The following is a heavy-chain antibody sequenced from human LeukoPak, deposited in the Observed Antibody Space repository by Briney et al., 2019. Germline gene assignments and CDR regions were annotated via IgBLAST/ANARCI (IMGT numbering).Heavy chain of an antibody. J-gene: IGHJ4*02. V-gene: IGHV3-23*01. CDR2: ISGSGGST. Sequence: GGSLRLSCAASGFTFSSYAMSWVRQAPGKGLEWVSGISGSGGSTDYADSVKGRFTISRDNPKNTLYLQMNSLRAEDTAIYYCARAITFYAGWDCWGQGTLVTVSS. CDR1: GFTFSSYA. CDR3: ARAITFYAGWDC. D-gene: IGHD3-16*01.